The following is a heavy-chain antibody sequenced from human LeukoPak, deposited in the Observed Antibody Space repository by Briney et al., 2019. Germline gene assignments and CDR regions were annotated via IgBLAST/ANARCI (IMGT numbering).Heavy chain of an antibody. J-gene: IGHJ3*02. D-gene: IGHD3-10*01. Sequence: PGGSLRLSCAASGFTFSSYWMSWVRQAPGKGLEWVANIKQDGSEKYYVDSMKGRFTISRDNAKNSLYLQMNSLRAEDTAVYYCAREILLWFGELFGAFDICGQGTMVTVSS. CDR3: AREILLWFGELFGAFDI. CDR1: GFTFSSYW. CDR2: IKQDGSEK. V-gene: IGHV3-7*03.